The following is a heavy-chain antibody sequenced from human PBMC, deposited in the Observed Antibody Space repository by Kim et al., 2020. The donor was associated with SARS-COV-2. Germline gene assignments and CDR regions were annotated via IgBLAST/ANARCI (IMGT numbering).Heavy chain of an antibody. CDR2: SGNT. V-gene: IGHV1-8*01. Sequence: SGNTGYAQKFQGRVTMTRNTSISTAYMELSSLRSEDTAVYYCARGRVGAIWGQGTMVTVSS. CDR3: ARGRVGAI. J-gene: IGHJ3*02. D-gene: IGHD1-26*01.